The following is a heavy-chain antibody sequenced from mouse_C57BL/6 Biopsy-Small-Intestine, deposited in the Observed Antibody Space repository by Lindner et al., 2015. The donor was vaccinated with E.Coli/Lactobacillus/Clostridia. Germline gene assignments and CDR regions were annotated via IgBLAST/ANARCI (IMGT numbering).Heavy chain of an antibody. Sequence: VQLQESGAELVKPGASVKISCKASGYSFTDYNMNWVKQSHGKSLEWIGNINPYYGSASYNQKFKDKASLTVDKSSSTAYMQLNSLTSEDSAVYYCARSGGNPWFAYWGQGTLVTVSA. CDR3: ARSGGNPWFAY. CDR2: INPYYGSA. D-gene: IGHD2-1*01. V-gene: IGHV1-39*01. CDR1: GYSFTDYN. J-gene: IGHJ3*01.